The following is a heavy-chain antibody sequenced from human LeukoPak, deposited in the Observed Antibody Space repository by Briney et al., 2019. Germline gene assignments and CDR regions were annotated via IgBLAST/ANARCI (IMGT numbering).Heavy chain of an antibody. CDR1: GVSITSISYY. CDR2: IYYSGST. V-gene: IGHV4-39*07. D-gene: IGHD1-26*01. Sequence: TSETLSLTCTVSGVSITSISYYWGWIRHPPGKWLEWIGSIYYSGSTYYNPSLKSRVTISVDTSKNQFSLKLSSVTAADTAVYYCASGYSGSYRPNYYYYYYMDVWGKGTKVTVSS. CDR3: ASGYSGSYRPNYYYYYYMDV. J-gene: IGHJ6*03.